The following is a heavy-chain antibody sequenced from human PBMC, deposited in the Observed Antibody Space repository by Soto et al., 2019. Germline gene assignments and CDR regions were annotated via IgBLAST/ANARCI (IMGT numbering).Heavy chain of an antibody. CDR2: FDAEDGET. V-gene: IGHV1-24*01. CDR1: GYTLTELS. Sequence: ASVKVSCKVSGYTLTELSMHWVRQAPGKGLEWMGGFDAEDGETIYAQKFQGRVTMTEDTSTDTAYMELSSLRSEDTAVYYCATAHSRRFLEWSHDAFDIWGQGTMVTVSS. J-gene: IGHJ3*02. D-gene: IGHD3-3*01. CDR3: ATAHSRRFLEWSHDAFDI.